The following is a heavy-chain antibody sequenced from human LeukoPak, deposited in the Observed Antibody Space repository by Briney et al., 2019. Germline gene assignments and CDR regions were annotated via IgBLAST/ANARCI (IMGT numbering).Heavy chain of an antibody. J-gene: IGHJ4*02. V-gene: IGHV4-59*01. CDR2: IYYSGST. CDR1: GGSISSYY. CDR3: AGGYYYDSSGYYQFDY. Sequence: SETLSLTCTVSGGSISSYYWSWIRQPPGKGLEWIGYIYYSGSTNYNPSLKSRVTISVDTSKNQFSLKLSSVTAADTAVYYCAGGYYYDSSGYYQFDYWGQGTLVTVSS. D-gene: IGHD3-22*01.